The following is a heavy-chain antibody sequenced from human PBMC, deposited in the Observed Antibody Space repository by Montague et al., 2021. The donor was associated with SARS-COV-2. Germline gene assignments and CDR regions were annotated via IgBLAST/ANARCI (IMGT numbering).Heavy chain of an antibody. V-gene: IGHV2-70*11. CDR3: ARIQATVNAFDI. Sequence: PALVTPTQTLTLTCTFSGFSLSTSGMCVSWIRQPPGKALEWLVRXDWDDDKYSSTSLKTRLTISKDTSKNQVVLTMTNMDPVDTATYYCARIQATVNAFDIWGQGTMVTVSS. D-gene: IGHD4-17*01. CDR2: XDWDDDK. CDR1: GFSLSTSGMC. J-gene: IGHJ3*02.